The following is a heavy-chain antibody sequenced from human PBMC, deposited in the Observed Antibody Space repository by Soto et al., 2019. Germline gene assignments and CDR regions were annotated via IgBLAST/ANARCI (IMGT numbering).Heavy chain of an antibody. J-gene: IGHJ4*02. CDR2: IYPGDSDT. V-gene: IGHV5-51*01. Sequence: GESLKISCKGSGYSFTSYWIGWVRQMPGKGLEWMGIIYPGDSDTRYSPSFQGQVTISADKSISTAYLQGCSLKASDTAMYYCERSAPGIAVAGTYDYWGQGTLVTVSS. CDR3: ERSAPGIAVAGTYDY. D-gene: IGHD6-19*01. CDR1: GYSFTSYW.